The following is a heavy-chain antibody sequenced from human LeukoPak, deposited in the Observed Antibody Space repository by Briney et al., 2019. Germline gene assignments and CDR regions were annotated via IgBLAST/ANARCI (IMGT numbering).Heavy chain of an antibody. CDR2: LGSTGNT. Sequence: GGSLRLSCVASGFTFSSFAMSWVRLAPGKGLEWVSTLGSTGNTFYSDSVEGRFTISRDNSKNTLYLQMNSLRAEDTAVYYCARLSAAINGYFDPWGQGTLVTVSS. J-gene: IGHJ5*02. D-gene: IGHD2-2*01. V-gene: IGHV3-23*01. CDR1: GFTFSSFA. CDR3: ARLSAAINGYFDP.